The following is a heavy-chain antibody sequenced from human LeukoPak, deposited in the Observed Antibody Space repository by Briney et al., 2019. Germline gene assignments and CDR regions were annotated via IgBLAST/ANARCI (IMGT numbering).Heavy chain of an antibody. J-gene: IGHJ4*02. D-gene: IGHD4/OR15-4a*01. V-gene: IGHV5-51*03. Sequence: PGESLKISCKGSGYTFTNDYIGWVRQLPGKGLEWMGIFHPGDSRNKYSPSFEGQVTISADKSISTAYLQWSSLKASDTAMYYCARLVGMVVMSYFDYWGQGTLVTVSS. CDR1: GYTFTNDY. CDR3: ARLVGMVVMSYFDY. CDR2: FHPGDSRN.